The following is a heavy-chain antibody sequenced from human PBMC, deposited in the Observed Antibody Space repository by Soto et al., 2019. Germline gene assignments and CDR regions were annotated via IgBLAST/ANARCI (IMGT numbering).Heavy chain of an antibody. Sequence: PGGSLRLSCATSGFTFSTYTMNWVRQAPGKGLEWVSSISTSGDATYYEDSLRGRFTISRDNARASLYLQMDSLRAEDTAMYYCTKDGEPLWGQGTMVTV. CDR3: TKDGEPL. CDR1: GFTFSTYT. J-gene: IGHJ3*01. CDR2: ISTSGDAT. V-gene: IGHV3-21*01.